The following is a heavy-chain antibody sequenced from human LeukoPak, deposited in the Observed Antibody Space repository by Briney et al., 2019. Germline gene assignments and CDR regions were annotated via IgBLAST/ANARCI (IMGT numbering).Heavy chain of an antibody. CDR3: AKDMSAVYCSGGSCYPLDY. CDR2: ISGSGGST. D-gene: IGHD2-15*01. Sequence: GGSLRLSCAASGFTFSSDAMSWVRQAPGKGLEWVSAISGSGGSTYYADSVKGRFTISRDNSKNTLYLQMNSLRAEDTAVYYCAKDMSAVYCSGGSCYPLDYWGQGTLVTVSS. V-gene: IGHV3-23*01. J-gene: IGHJ4*02. CDR1: GFTFSSDA.